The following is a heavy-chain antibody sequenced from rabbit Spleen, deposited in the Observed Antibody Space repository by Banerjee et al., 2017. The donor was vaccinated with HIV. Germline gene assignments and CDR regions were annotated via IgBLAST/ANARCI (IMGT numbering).Heavy chain of an antibody. V-gene: IGHV1S40*01. CDR1: GFSFSTSYY. D-gene: IGHD4-2*01. Sequence: QSLEESGGDLVKPGASLTLTCTASGFSFSTSYYICWVRQAPGKGLEWIACIYAGSSGGTYYESWAKVRFTVSKTSSTTMTLQMTSLTAADTATYFCARDSAGREDFNLWGQGTLVTVS. J-gene: IGHJ4*01. CDR2: IYAGSSGGT. CDR3: ARDSAGREDFNL.